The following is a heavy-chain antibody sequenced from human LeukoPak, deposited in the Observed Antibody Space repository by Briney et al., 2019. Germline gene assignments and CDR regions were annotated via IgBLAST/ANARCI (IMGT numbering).Heavy chain of an antibody. CDR2: IYSGGTT. D-gene: IGHD4-17*01. V-gene: IGHV3-53*01. J-gene: IGHJ3*02. CDR1: GFTVSSNY. Sequence: GGSLRLSCAASGFTVSSNYMSWVRQALGKGLEWVSVIYSGGTTYYADSVKGRFTISRDNSNNTLYLQMNSLRAEDTAVYYCVRGPVTKFEIWGQGTILTVSS. CDR3: VRGPVTKFEI.